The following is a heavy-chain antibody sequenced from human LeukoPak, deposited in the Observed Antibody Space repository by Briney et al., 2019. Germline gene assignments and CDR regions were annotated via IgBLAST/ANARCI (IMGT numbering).Heavy chain of an antibody. J-gene: IGHJ4*02. Sequence: RGSLRLSCAASGLAFNSDAMSWVRQAPGKGLEWVSTIRVASNTFYADSVKGRFTISRDNSRNTVYLQMTSLRADDTAVYYCADYGVSGVRNNFYWGQGTLVTVSS. V-gene: IGHV3-23*01. CDR2: IRVASNT. CDR1: GLAFNSDA. CDR3: ADYGVSGVRNNFY. D-gene: IGHD3-3*01.